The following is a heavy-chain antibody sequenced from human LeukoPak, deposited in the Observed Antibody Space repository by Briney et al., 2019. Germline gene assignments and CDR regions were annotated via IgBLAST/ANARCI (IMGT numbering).Heavy chain of an antibody. Sequence: GGSLRLSCAASGFTFSTSAMSWVRQAPGKGLEWVSAISGSGGSTYYADAVKGRFTVSRDNSKNTLYLQMNSLRAEDTAVFYCAKECSGGSCYSNSQYYYYGMDVWGQGTTVTVSS. J-gene: IGHJ6*02. CDR1: GFTFSTSA. CDR2: ISGSGGST. D-gene: IGHD2-15*01. V-gene: IGHV3-23*01. CDR3: AKECSGGSCYSNSQYYYYGMDV.